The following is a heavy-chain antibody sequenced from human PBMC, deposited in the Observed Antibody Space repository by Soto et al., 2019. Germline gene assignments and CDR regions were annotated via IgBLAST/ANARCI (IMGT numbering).Heavy chain of an antibody. J-gene: IGHJ4*02. CDR3: ARLQPDTSGYYFDH. Sequence: QVHLQESGPGLVKPSGTLSLTCAVSGGSISTNQWWNWVRQAPGKGLEWIGEIFHVGSTNYNLSLKSRVIISVDKSKNQFSLNLSSVTAADTAVYYCARLQPDTSGYYFDHWGQGALVTVSS. CDR2: IFHVGST. D-gene: IGHD3-3*01. V-gene: IGHV4-4*02. CDR1: GGSISTNQW.